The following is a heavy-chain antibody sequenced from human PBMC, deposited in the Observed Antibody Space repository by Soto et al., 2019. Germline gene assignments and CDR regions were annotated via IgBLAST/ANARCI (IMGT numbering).Heavy chain of an antibody. D-gene: IGHD3-10*01. CDR1: GGTFNSYG. CDR2: IIPLYGTV. Sequence: QAHLAQSGAEVKKPGSSVTVSCKASGGTFNSYGISWVRQAPGQGLDWMGVIIPLYGTVNYAQKFQGRVSITADKSTSKAYMDLNSLRSDDTAVYYCARVRVIRGVIPSHFGLWGQGPQVTVSS. V-gene: IGHV1-69*06. J-gene: IGHJ4*02. CDR3: ARVRVIRGVIPSHFGL.